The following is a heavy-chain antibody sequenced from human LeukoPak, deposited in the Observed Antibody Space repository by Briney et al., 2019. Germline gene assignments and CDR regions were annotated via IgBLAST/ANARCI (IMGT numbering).Heavy chain of an antibody. CDR3: AREYCSGGSCYPPGAFDI. J-gene: IGHJ3*02. CDR1: GYTFTKNA. CDR2: INAGNGNT. Sequence: ASVKVSCKASGYTFTKNAITWVRQVPGQGLEWMGWINAGNGNTKYSQKFQGRVTITRDTSASTAYMELSSLRSEDTAVYYCAREYCSGGSCYPPGAFDIWGQGTMVTVSS. D-gene: IGHD2-15*01. V-gene: IGHV1-3*01.